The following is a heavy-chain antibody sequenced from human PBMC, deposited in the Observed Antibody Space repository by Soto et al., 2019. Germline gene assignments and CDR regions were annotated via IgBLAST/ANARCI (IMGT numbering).Heavy chain of an antibody. CDR1: GFTFSSYA. CDR2: ISGSGGST. CDR3: AKDLKAVDTAMVWVYYYYGMDV. V-gene: IGHV3-23*01. D-gene: IGHD5-18*01. Sequence: HPGGSLRLSCAASGFTFSSYAMSWVRQAPGKGLEWVSAISGSGGSTYYADSVKGRSTISRDNSKNTLYLQMNSLRAEDTAVYYCAKDLKAVDTAMVWVYYYYGMDVWGQGTTVTVSS. J-gene: IGHJ6*02.